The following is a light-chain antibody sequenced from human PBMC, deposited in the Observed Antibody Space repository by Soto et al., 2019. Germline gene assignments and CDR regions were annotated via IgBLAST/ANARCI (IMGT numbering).Light chain of an antibody. CDR3: QKYTNVPT. Sequence: DIQMTQSPSSLSASVGDRVTITCRASQGISNYLAWYQQIPGKVPKLLISAASTLQSVVPSRFSSSGSGTDFTLTISSLQPDDVATYYCQKYTNVPTFGGGPKVEIK. V-gene: IGKV1-27*01. CDR2: AAS. CDR1: QGISNY. J-gene: IGKJ4*01.